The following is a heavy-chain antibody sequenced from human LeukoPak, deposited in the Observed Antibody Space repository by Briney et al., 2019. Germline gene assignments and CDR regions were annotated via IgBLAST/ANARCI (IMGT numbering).Heavy chain of an antibody. D-gene: IGHD3-22*01. CDR1: GYTFTSYA. Sequence: ASVKVSCKASGYTFTSYAMNWVRQAPGQGLEWMGWINTNTGNPTYAQGFTGRFVFSLDTSVSTAYLQISSLKAEDTAVYYCARETYYYDSSGYYNLFDPWGQGTLVTVSS. V-gene: IGHV7-4-1*02. J-gene: IGHJ5*02. CDR3: ARETYYYDSSGYYNLFDP. CDR2: INTNTGNP.